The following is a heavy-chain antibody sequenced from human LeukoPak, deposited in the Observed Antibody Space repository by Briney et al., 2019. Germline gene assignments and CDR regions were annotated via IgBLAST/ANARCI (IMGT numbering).Heavy chain of an antibody. Sequence: GGSHRLSCAASGFTFSSYWMHWVRQAPGKGLVWVSRINDDGSSASYADSVKGRFTITRDNVKKTLYLQMHSLRAEDTAVYYCARDLQATVTTNGWGFDLWGRDTVVPVFS. V-gene: IGHV3-74*01. CDR2: INDDGSSA. J-gene: IGHJ2*01. CDR3: ARDLQATVTTNGWGFDL. CDR1: GFTFSSYW. D-gene: IGHD4-17*01.